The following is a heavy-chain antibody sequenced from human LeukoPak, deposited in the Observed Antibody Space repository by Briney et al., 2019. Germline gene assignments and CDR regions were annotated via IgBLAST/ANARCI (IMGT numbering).Heavy chain of an antibody. CDR2: IYTGGST. V-gene: IGHV3-66*01. CDR3: ARMRGPNNGWNYFDS. J-gene: IGHJ4*02. Sequence: PGRSLRLSCAASGFTVSSNYMSWVRQAPGKGLEWVSVIYTGGSTYYADSMKGRFTISRDNSKNTVFLQMNSLRAGDTAVYYCARMRGPNNGWNYFDSWGQGTLVTVSS. CDR1: GFTVSSNY. D-gene: IGHD6-19*01.